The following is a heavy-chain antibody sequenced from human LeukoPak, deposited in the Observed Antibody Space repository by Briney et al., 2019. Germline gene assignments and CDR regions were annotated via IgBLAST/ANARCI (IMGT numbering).Heavy chain of an antibody. V-gene: IGHV4-34*01. CDR3: TRLTAGHDY. D-gene: IGHD2-21*02. Sequence: SETLSLTCAVSGVSFNDYYWSWVRQTPGKGLEWIGEINHSGYTNDSPSLKSRVTLSIDTSRKQFSLNLRSVTVADTGIYYCTRLTAGHDYWGQGTLVTVSS. CDR1: GVSFNDYY. J-gene: IGHJ4*02. CDR2: INHSGYT.